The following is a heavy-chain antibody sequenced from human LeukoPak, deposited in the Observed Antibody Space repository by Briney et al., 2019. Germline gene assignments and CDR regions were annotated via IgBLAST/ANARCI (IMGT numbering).Heavy chain of an antibody. CDR1: GYSFTSYG. CDR3: ARGGFLEWLLPTPSDYYYMDV. CDR2: MSAYNGKT. Sequence: ASVKVSCKASGYSFTSYGFNWVRQAPGQGLEWMGWMSAYNGKTNYAHSLQGRVTVTADTSTSTAYMELRSLRSEDTAVYYCARGGFLEWLLPTPSDYYYMDVWGKGTTVTVSS. J-gene: IGHJ6*03. D-gene: IGHD3-3*01. V-gene: IGHV1-18*01.